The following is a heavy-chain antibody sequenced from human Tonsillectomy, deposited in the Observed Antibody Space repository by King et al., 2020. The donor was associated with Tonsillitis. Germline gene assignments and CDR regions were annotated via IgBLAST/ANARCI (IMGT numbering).Heavy chain of an antibody. Sequence: VQLVESGGGLVKPGGSLRLSCAASGFTFSDYYMSWIRQAPGKGLEWVSYISSSSSYTNYADSVKGRFIISRDNAKNSLYLQMNSLGAEDTAVYYCARDRDSRITIFGGYYFDNWGQGTLVTVSS. V-gene: IGHV3-11*05. J-gene: IGHJ4*02. CDR1: GFTFSDYY. CDR3: ARDRDSRITIFGGYYFDN. D-gene: IGHD3-3*01. CDR2: ISSSSSYT.